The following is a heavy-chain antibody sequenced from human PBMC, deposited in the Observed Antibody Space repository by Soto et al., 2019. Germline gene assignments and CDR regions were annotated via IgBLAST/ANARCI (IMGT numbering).Heavy chain of an antibody. CDR3: ARDYDFWSGEYYYYYMQV. D-gene: IGHD3-3*01. Sequence: PSVKVSCKASGYTFTSYAMHWVRQAPGQRLEWMGWINAGNGNTKYSQKFQGRVTITRDTSASTAYMELSSLRSEDTAVYYCARDYDFWSGEYYYYYMQVWGKGTTVTVAS. CDR1: GYTFTSYA. J-gene: IGHJ6*03. CDR2: INAGNGNT. V-gene: IGHV1-3*01.